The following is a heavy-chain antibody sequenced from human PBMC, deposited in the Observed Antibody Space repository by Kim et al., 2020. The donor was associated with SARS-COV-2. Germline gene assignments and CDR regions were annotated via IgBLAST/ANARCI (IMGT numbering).Heavy chain of an antibody. D-gene: IGHD2-2*01. CDR2: INHSGST. J-gene: IGHJ5*02. CDR1: GGSFSGYY. Sequence: SETLSLTCAVYGGSFSGYYWSWIRQPPGKGLEWIGEINHSGSTNYNPSLKSRVTISVDTSKNQFSLKLSSVTAADTAVYYCARVGIVVVPAGTVWFDPWGQGTLVTVSS. CDR3: ARVGIVVVPAGTVWFDP. V-gene: IGHV4-34*01.